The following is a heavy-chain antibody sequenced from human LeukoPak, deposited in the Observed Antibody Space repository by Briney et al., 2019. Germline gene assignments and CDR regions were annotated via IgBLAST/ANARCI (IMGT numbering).Heavy chain of an antibody. CDR1: GGSISSYY. CDR3: ARHGRGDLYYFDY. D-gene: IGHD3-10*01. CDR2: IYYSGST. Sequence: SETLSLTCTVSGGSISSYYWSWIRQPPGKGLEWIGYIYYSGSTNYNPSLKSRVTISVDTSKNQFSLKLSSVTAADTAVYYCARHGRGDLYYFDYWGQGTLATVSS. J-gene: IGHJ4*02. V-gene: IGHV4-59*08.